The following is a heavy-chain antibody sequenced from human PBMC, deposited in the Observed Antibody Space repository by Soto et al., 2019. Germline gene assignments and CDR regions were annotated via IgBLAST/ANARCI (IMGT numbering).Heavy chain of an antibody. CDR1: GYAFTTYG. CDR2: ISAHNGNT. D-gene: IGHD1-1*01. V-gene: IGHV1-18*01. Sequence: QVHLLQSGAEVKKPGASVKVSCKGSGYAFTTYGITWVRQAPGQGLEWMGWISAHNGNTNYAQKLQGRVTVTRDTSTITAYMELRSLRSDDTAVYYCARGRYGDYWGQGALVTVSS. J-gene: IGHJ4*02. CDR3: ARGRYGDY.